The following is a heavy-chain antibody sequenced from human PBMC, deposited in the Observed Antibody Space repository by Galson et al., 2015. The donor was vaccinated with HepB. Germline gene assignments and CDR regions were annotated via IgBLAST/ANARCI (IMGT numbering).Heavy chain of an antibody. Sequence: SVKVSCKASGYTFTSYDINWVRQATGQGLEWMGWMNPNSGNTGYAQKFQGRVTMTRNTSISTAYMGLSSLRSEDTAVYYCARSEMYYDILTGYYTLGAFDIWGQGTMVTVSS. CDR2: MNPNSGNT. J-gene: IGHJ3*02. CDR3: ARSEMYYDILTGYYTLGAFDI. D-gene: IGHD3-9*01. V-gene: IGHV1-8*01. CDR1: GYTFTSYD.